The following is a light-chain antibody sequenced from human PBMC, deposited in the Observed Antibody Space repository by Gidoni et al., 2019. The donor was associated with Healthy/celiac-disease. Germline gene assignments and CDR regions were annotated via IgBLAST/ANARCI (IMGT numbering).Light chain of an antibody. Sequence: QSVLTQPPSASGTPGQRVTISCSGSSSNIGSNYVYWYQQLPGTAPNLLIYSNNQRPSGVPDRFSGSKPGTSASLAISGLRSEDEADYYCAAWDDSLSGHVVFGGGTKLTVL. CDR1: SSNIGSNY. CDR3: AAWDDSLSGHVV. J-gene: IGLJ2*01. V-gene: IGLV1-47*02. CDR2: SNN.